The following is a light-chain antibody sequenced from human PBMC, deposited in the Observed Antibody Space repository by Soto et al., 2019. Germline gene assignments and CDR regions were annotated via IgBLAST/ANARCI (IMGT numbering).Light chain of an antibody. J-gene: IGKJ4*01. Sequence: EIVMTQSPATLSVSPGDRATLSCRASQSVSSIAWYQQKPGQPPRLLIYGASRRATSIPARFSGGGSDTEFTLTISTLQSEDFAVYYCQYFDNWRLSFGGGTTVEIK. V-gene: IGKV3-15*01. CDR3: QYFDNWRLS. CDR2: GAS. CDR1: QSVSS.